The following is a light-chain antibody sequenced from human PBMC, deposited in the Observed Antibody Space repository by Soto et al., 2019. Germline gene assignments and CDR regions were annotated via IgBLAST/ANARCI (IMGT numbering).Light chain of an antibody. CDR2: AAS. Sequence: DIQMTQSPSSVSASVGDRVTITCRASQDISSWLAWYQQKPGKPPKLLIYAASRLQSGVPSRFSGSGSGTDFTLTINSLQPEDFATYHCQQGHSLPLTFGGGTKV. CDR1: QDISSW. J-gene: IGKJ4*01. CDR3: QQGHSLPLT. V-gene: IGKV1-12*01.